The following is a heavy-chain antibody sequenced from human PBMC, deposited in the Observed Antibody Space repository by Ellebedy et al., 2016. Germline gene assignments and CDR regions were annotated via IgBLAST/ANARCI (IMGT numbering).Heavy chain of an antibody. Sequence: GGSLRLXCAASGFTVSNNYVSWVRQAPGKGLEWVSTIYSGGGTSYADSVKGRFTISRDNARNSLYLQMNSLRAEDTAVYYCARDPGYCSGARCYYYGMDVWGRGTTVTVSS. V-gene: IGHV3-53*01. CDR2: IYSGGGT. J-gene: IGHJ6*02. D-gene: IGHD2-15*01. CDR3: ARDPGYCSGARCYYYGMDV. CDR1: GFTVSNNY.